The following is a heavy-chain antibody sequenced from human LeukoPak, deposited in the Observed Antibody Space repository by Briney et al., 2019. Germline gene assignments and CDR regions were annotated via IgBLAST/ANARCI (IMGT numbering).Heavy chain of an antibody. J-gene: IGHJ4*02. D-gene: IGHD3-3*01. CDR3: ARGPNFTIYYLDY. Sequence: SETLSLTCTVSGGSISIYYWSWIRQPAGKGLEWIGRIYTSGSTNYNPSLKSRVTMSVDTSQNQFSLKLSSVTAADTAVYYCARGPNFTIYYLDYWGQGTLVTVSS. CDR1: GGSISIYY. V-gene: IGHV4-4*07. CDR2: IYTSGST.